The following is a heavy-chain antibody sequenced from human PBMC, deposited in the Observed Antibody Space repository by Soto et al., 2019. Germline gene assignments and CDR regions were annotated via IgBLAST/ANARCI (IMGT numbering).Heavy chain of an antibody. V-gene: IGHV4-31*03. Sequence: QVQLQESGPGLVKPSQTLSLTCTVSGGSISSGGYYCSWIRQHPGKGLEWIGYIYYSTYYNPSLKGRVTISVDTSKNQFSLKLSSVTAADTAVYYCARDYRASYPAYYYYGMDVWGQGTTVTVSS. CDR2: IYYST. CDR1: GGSISSGGYY. D-gene: IGHD3-16*02. J-gene: IGHJ6*02. CDR3: ARDYRASYPAYYYYGMDV.